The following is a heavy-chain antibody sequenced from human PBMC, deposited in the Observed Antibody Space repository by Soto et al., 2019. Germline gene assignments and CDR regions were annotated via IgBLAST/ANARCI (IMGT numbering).Heavy chain of an antibody. CDR3: ARDVPLQWLVPVGDY. V-gene: IGHV3-30-3*01. CDR1: GFTFSSYA. J-gene: IGHJ4*02. Sequence: QVQLVESGGGVVQPGRSLRLSCAASGFTFSSYAMHWVRQAPGKGLEWVAVISYDGSNKYYADSVKGRFTISRDNSKNTLYLQMNSLRAEDTAVYYCARDVPLQWLVPVGDYWGQGTLVTVSS. CDR2: ISYDGSNK. D-gene: IGHD6-19*01.